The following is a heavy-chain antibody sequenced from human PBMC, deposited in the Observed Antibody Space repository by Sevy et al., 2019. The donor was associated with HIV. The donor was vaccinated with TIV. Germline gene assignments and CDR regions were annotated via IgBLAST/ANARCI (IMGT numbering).Heavy chain of an antibody. CDR3: ARVRRYCSGGKCYYYGMDV. J-gene: IGHJ6*02. V-gene: IGHV3-13*04. D-gene: IGHD2-15*01. CDR1: GFTFSPYD. Sequence: GESLKISCAASGFTFSPYDMHWVRQSTIKGLEWVSGIGSAGETYYPGSVKGRFTISRENAKNSLYLQMNSLGAGDTGVYYCARVRRYCSGGKCYYYGMDVWGQGTTVTVSS. CDR2: IGSAGET.